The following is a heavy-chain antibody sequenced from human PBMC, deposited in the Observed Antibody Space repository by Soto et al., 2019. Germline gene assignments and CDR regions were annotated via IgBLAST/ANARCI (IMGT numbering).Heavy chain of an antibody. Sequence: EVQLVESGGGLVQPGGSLRLSCAASGFNLGSYWMHWVRQAPGKGLVWVSRINDYGTTINYAESVEGRFTISKDDTKNEVYLQINNLRAEDTSVYYCARGRLEPFDYWGQGALVTVSS. CDR1: GFNLGSYW. CDR2: INDYGTTI. V-gene: IGHV3-74*01. J-gene: IGHJ4*02. D-gene: IGHD1-1*01. CDR3: ARGRLEPFDY.